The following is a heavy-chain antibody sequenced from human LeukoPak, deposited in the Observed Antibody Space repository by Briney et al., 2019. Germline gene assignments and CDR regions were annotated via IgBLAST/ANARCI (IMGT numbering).Heavy chain of an antibody. V-gene: IGHV3-21*01. J-gene: IGHJ4*02. CDR1: GFTFSSYS. D-gene: IGHD3-3*01. Sequence: GGSLRLSCAASGFTFSSYSMNWVRQAPGKGLEWVSSISSSSSYIYYADSVKGRFTISRDNAKNSLYLQMNSLRAEDTAVYYCAREGISYYFFWGVYYTGSYFDYWGREPLVTVSS. CDR3: AREGISYYFFWGVYYTGSYFDY. CDR2: ISSSSSYI.